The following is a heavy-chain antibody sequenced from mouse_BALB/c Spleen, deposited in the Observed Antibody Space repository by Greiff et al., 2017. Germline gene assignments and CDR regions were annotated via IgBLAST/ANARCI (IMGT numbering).Heavy chain of an antibody. CDR1: GFSLTSYG. CDR3: ARNGGGYRSFAY. J-gene: IGHJ3*01. D-gene: IGHD2-14*01. Sequence: QVQLKESGPGLVQPSQSLSITCTVSGFSLTSYGVHWVRQSPGKGLEWLGVIWSGGSTDYNAAFISRLSISKDNSKSQVFFKMNSLQANDTAIYYCARNGGGYRSFAYWGQGTLVTVSA. V-gene: IGHV2-2*02. CDR2: IWSGGST.